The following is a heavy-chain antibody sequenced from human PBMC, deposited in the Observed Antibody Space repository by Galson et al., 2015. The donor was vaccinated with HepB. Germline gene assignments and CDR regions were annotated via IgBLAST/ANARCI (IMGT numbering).Heavy chain of an antibody. CDR3: AKTPRVGATDY. V-gene: IGHV3-23*01. D-gene: IGHD1-26*01. CDR2: ISGSGYST. Sequence: SLRLSCAASGFTFSTYAMSWVRQAPGKGLEWVSDISGSGYSTYYADSVKGRFTISRDNSKSTLYLQMSSLRAEDAALYYCAKTPRVGATDYWGQGTLVTVSS. J-gene: IGHJ4*02. CDR1: GFTFSTYA.